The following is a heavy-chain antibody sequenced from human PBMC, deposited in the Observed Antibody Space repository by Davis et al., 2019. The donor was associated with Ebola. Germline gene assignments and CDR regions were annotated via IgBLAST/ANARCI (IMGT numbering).Heavy chain of an antibody. J-gene: IGHJ6*03. Sequence: GESLKLSCAASGIPFSYYWMSWGRQAPGRGLDWVSRISSNGATTYYADSVRGRFTISRDNSRNTLYLQMDSLTAEDTAVYFCARDLGMGKYMDVWGKGTTVTVSS. CDR2: ISSNGATT. CDR3: ARDLGMGKYMDV. CDR1: GIPFSYYW. D-gene: IGHD1-26*01. V-gene: IGHV3-23*01.